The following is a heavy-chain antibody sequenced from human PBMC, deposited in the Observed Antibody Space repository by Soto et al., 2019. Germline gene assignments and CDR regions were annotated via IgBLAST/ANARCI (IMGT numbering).Heavy chain of an antibody. J-gene: IGHJ4*02. CDR3: ARGRMYSSRRGFDY. Sequence: QVQLQQWGAGLLKPSETLSLTCAVYGGSFSGYYWSWIRQPPGKGLEWIGEINHSGSTNYNPSLKSRVTISVDTSKNQFSLKLSSVTAADTAVYYCARGRMYSSRRGFDYWGQGILVTVSS. CDR1: GGSFSGYY. V-gene: IGHV4-34*01. D-gene: IGHD6-13*01. CDR2: INHSGST.